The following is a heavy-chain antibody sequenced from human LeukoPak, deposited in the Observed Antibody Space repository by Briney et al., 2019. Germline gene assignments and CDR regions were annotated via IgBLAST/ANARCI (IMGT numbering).Heavy chain of an antibody. CDR2: IYHSGST. Sequence: SETLSLTCTVSGGSISRGGYYWSWIRQPPGKGLEWIGYIYHSGSTYYNPSLKSRVTISVDRSKNQFSLKLSSVTAADTAVYYCARADRFSGASDIWGQGTMVTVSS. CDR1: GGSISRGGYY. CDR3: ARADRFSGASDI. D-gene: IGHD1-14*01. V-gene: IGHV4-30-2*01. J-gene: IGHJ3*02.